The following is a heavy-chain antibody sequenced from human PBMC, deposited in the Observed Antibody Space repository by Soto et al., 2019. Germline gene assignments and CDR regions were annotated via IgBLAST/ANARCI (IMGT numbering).Heavy chain of an antibody. CDR2: ISAYNGDT. CDR1: GYTFTYYH. J-gene: IGHJ4*02. D-gene: IGHD3-22*01. V-gene: IGHV1-18*04. CDR3: ARDWSRYYDNSGLIWFY. Sequence: ASVKVSCKASGYTFTYYHVHWVRQAPGQGLEWVGWISAYNGDTHYAPKFQDRITLTTETSTDTAYMELRSLRLDDTAVYYCARDWSRYYDNSGLIWFYWGQGSLVTVSS.